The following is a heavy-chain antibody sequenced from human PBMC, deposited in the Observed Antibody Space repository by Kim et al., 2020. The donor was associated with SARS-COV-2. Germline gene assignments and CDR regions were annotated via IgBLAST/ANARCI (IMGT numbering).Heavy chain of an antibody. J-gene: IGHJ6*02. CDR3: ARGPREVLRFLEWLLFLGMDV. D-gene: IGHD3-3*01. CDR1: GYTFTSYD. CDR2: MNPNSGNT. Sequence: ASVKVSCKASGYTFTSYDINWVRQATGQGLEWMGWMNPNSGNTGYAQKFQGRVTMTRNTSISTAYMELSSLRAEDTAVYYCARGPREVLRFLEWLLFLGMDVWGQGTTVTVSS. V-gene: IGHV1-8*01.